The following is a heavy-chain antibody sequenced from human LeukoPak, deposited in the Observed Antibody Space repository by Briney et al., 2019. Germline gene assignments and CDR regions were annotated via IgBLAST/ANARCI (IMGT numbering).Heavy chain of an antibody. Sequence: GGSLRLSCAASGFTFSSYSMNWVRQAPGKGLEWVSSISSSSSYIYYADSVKGRFTISRDNAKNSLYLQMNSLRAEDTAVYYCARANEWELYFDYWGQGTLVTVSS. CDR3: ARANEWELYFDY. J-gene: IGHJ4*02. D-gene: IGHD1-26*01. CDR1: GFTFSSYS. V-gene: IGHV3-21*01. CDR2: ISSSSSYI.